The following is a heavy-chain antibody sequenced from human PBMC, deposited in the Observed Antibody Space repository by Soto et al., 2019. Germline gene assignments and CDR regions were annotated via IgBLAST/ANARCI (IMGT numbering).Heavy chain of an antibody. CDR1: GDTFTDYY. J-gene: IGHJ4*02. Sequence: QVQLVQSGAEGKKPGASVKVSCKASGDTFTDYYIHWVRQAPGQGLGWMGTVNPSGGHTTYAQHFLGRMTMTRDTSTSTLYMELTSLTSEDTAVYYCARGGHVVVVTAALDYWGQGTLVTVSS. V-gene: IGHV1-46*01. CDR3: ARGGHVVVVTAALDY. CDR2: VNPSGGHT. D-gene: IGHD2-21*02.